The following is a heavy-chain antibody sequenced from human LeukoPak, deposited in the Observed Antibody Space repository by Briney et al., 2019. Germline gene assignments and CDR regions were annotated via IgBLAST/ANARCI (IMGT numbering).Heavy chain of an antibody. J-gene: IGHJ3*02. CDR1: GYTFTSYD. V-gene: IGHV1-8*03. Sequence: GASVKVSCKASGYTFTSYDINWVRQATGQGLEWMGWMNPNSGNTGYAQKFQGRVTITRNTSISTAYMELSSLRSEDTAVYYCARGPLGGGSSYSDAFDIWGQGTMVTVSS. CDR3: ARGPLGGGSSYSDAFDI. CDR2: MNPNSGNT. D-gene: IGHD2-15*01.